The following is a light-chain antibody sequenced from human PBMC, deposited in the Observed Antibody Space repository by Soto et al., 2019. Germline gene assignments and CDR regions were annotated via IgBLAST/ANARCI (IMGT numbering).Light chain of an antibody. Sequence: EIVLTQSPATLSLSPGERATLSCRASQSVSRYLAWYQQKPGQAPRLLIYDASNRATGIPARFSGSGSGTEFTLTISSLEPEDFAVYSCQQRSDWPSTFGGGTKVQIK. V-gene: IGKV3-11*01. CDR1: QSVSRY. J-gene: IGKJ4*01. CDR2: DAS. CDR3: QQRSDWPST.